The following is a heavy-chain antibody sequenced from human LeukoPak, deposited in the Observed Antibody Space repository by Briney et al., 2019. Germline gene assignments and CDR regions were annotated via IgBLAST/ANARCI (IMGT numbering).Heavy chain of an antibody. CDR3: TKRVKYGGTWDHFAD. J-gene: IGHJ4*02. CDR2: VNADGGNT. Sequence: GRSLRLSWAAAAFTFDNYRMSWVRHAPGKGLEWVSTVNADGGNTYYADSVKGRFHISRDNSKSTLILQMNSLRVEDTALYYCTKRVKYGGTWDHFADWGQGTLVTVSS. V-gene: IGHV3-23*01. D-gene: IGHD1-26*01. CDR1: AFTFDNYR.